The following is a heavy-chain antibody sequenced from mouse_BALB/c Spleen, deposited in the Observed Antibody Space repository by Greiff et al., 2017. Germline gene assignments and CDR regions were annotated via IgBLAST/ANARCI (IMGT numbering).Heavy chain of an antibody. V-gene: IGHV5-6-3*01. D-gene: IGHD2-1*01. J-gene: IGHJ3*01. Sequence: EVKLVESGGGLVQPGGSLKLSCAASGFTFSSYGMSWVRQTPDKRLELVATINSNGGSTYYPDSVKGRFTISRDNAKNTLYLQMSSLKSEDTAMYYCARDLYFWGQGTLVTVSA. CDR1: GFTFSSYG. CDR2: INSNGGST. CDR3: ARDLYF.